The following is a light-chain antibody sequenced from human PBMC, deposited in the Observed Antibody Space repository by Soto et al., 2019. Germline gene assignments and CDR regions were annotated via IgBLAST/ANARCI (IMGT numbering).Light chain of an antibody. J-gene: IGKJ1*01. CDR3: QKSFRTRT. Sequence: EIQMPQSPSSLSASVGDRVTITCRASQNITSHLNWYQQKPGKAPKLLIFAASILQSGGPSRFTGSGSGTDFTLTISSLQPDDYALYYCQKSFRTRTFGQGTKVEIK. CDR1: QNITSH. CDR2: AAS. V-gene: IGKV1-39*01.